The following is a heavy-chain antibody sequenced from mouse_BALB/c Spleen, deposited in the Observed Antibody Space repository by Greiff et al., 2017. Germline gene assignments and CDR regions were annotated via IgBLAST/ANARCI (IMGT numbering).Heavy chain of an antibody. D-gene: IGHD4-1*01. Sequence: EVNVVESGGGLVQPGGSRKLSCAASGFTFSSFGMHWVRQAPEKGLEWVAYISSGSSTIYYADTVKGRFTISRDNPKNTLFLQMTSLRSEDTAMYYCARSNSYAMDYWGQGTSVTVSS. CDR1: GFTFSSFG. CDR2: ISSGSSTI. J-gene: IGHJ4*01. CDR3: ARSNSYAMDY. V-gene: IGHV5-17*02.